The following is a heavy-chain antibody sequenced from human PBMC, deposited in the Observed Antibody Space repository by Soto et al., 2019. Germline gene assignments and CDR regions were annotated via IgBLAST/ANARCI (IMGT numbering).Heavy chain of an antibody. J-gene: IGHJ1*01. CDR1: GFTFRSYV. D-gene: IGHD3-16*01. V-gene: IGHV3-30*19. CDR2: TSYDGSDK. CDR3: ARWGTTGGLDV. Sequence: ESGGGVVQPGTSLRVSCVGSGFTFRSYVIHWVRQPPGKGLEWVALTSYDGSDKYYDDSVRGRFTTSRDNSRNTVDLQMDSLRLEDTALYYCARWGTTGGLDVWGQGTLVSVSS.